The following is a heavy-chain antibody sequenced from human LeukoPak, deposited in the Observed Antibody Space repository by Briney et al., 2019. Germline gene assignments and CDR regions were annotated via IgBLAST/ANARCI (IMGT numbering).Heavy chain of an antibody. V-gene: IGHV3-21*01. J-gene: IGHJ3*02. Sequence: GGSLRLSCAASGFTFSSYSMNWVRQAPGKGLEWVSSIRSSSSYIYYADSLKGRFTISRDNAKNSLYLQMNSLRAEDTAVYYCARVAYGAQAFDIWGQGTMVIVSS. CDR2: IRSSSSYI. CDR1: GFTFSSYS. CDR3: ARVAYGAQAFDI. D-gene: IGHD4-17*01.